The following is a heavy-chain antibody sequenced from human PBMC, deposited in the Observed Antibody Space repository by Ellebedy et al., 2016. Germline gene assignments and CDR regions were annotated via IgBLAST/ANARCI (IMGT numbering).Heavy chain of an antibody. CDR3: ARFLEDNSDGFDV. J-gene: IGHJ3*01. CDR1: GFSVSSHY. CDR2: IYTAGDS. Sequence: GGSLRLXXVASGFSVSSHYMTWVRQAPGKGLDWVSIIYTAGDSYYAASVKGRFIVSRDKSKNIFYLQMNSLRADDTAVYFCARFLEDNSDGFDVWGLGTRVTVSS. D-gene: IGHD5-24*01. V-gene: IGHV3-53*01.